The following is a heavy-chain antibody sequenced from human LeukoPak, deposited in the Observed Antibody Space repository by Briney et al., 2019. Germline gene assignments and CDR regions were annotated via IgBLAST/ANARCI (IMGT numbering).Heavy chain of an antibody. Sequence: PGGSLRLSCAASGFNFSTYAMSWVRQAPGKGLEWVSGINGGGDTTYYADSEKGRFTISRDNSKNTLYLQMNSLRAEDTAIYYCVKDRSDSSSRYAGSHWGQGTLVTVSS. D-gene: IGHD2-2*01. CDR2: INGGGDTT. CDR3: VKDRSDSSSRYAGSH. CDR1: GFNFSTYA. J-gene: IGHJ4*02. V-gene: IGHV3-23*01.